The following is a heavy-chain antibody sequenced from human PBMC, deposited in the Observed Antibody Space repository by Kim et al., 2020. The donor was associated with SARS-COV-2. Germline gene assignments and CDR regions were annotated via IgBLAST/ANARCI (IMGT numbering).Heavy chain of an antibody. D-gene: IGHD3-3*01. J-gene: IGHJ6*02. CDR2: ITNNGDKT. CDR1: GFSFRSFA. CDR3: VKDTYYDFWSGYSAYFYTLDV. Sequence: GWSLRLSCSASGFSFRSFAMHWVRQAPGKGLQYLSAITNNGDKTYYADSVKGRFTISRDNSQNTLYLQMNSLRAEDTAVYYCVKDTYYDFWSGYSAYFYTLDVWGQWTSVTVSS. V-gene: IGHV3-64D*09.